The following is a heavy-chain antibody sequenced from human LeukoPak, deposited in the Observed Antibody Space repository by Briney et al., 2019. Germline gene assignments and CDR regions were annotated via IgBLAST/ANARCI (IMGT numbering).Heavy chain of an antibody. V-gene: IGHV3-21*01. CDR2: ISSSSSYI. J-gene: IGHJ4*02. CDR1: GFTFSSYS. CDR3: ARASSAAAGMDIDY. Sequence: GGSLRLSCAASGFTFSSYSMNWVRQAPGKGLEWVSSISSSSSYIYYADSVKGRFTISRDNAKNSLYLQMNSLRAEDTAVYYCARASSAAAGMDIDYWGQGTLVTVSS. D-gene: IGHD6-13*01.